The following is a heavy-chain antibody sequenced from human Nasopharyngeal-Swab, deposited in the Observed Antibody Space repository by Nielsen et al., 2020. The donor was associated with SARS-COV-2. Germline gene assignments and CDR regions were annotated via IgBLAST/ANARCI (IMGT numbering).Heavy chain of an antibody. CDR3: ARHPKTMGATELDY. CDR2: IYPGDSDT. J-gene: IGHJ4*02. D-gene: IGHD1-26*01. V-gene: IGHV5-51*01. Sequence: GESLKISCKGSGYSFTNYWIGRVRQMPGKGPEWMGMIYPGDSDTRYSPSFQGQVTFSADKSISTAYLQWSSLRASDTAMFYCARHPKTMGATELDYWGQGTLVTVSS. CDR1: GYSFTNYW.